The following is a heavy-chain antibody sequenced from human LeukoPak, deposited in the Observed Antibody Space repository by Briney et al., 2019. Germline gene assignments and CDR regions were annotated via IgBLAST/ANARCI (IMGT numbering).Heavy chain of an antibody. Sequence: PSETLSLTCTVSGGSISSYYWSWIRQTAGKGLEWIGRLYPGVGTDYNPSLKSRVTMSVDTSKKQFALKLSAVTAADTAVYYCARSKFYDSTGYSPGHYMDVWGKGTTVTVSS. CDR3: ARSKFYDSTGYSPGHYMDV. J-gene: IGHJ6*03. V-gene: IGHV4-4*07. D-gene: IGHD3-22*01. CDR1: GGSISSYY. CDR2: LYPGVGT.